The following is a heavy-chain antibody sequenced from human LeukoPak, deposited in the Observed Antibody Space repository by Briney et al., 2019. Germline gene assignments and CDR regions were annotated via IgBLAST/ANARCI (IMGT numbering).Heavy chain of an antibody. CDR1: GFTFSDYY. J-gene: IGHJ5*02. Sequence: PGGSLRLSCAASGFTFSDYYMSWIRQAPGKGLEWVSYISGSGTTIHYSDSVKGRFTVSRDNTKNSLYLQMNSLRAEDTAVYYCARGASEFDPWGQGTLVTVSS. CDR2: ISGSGTTI. CDR3: ARGASEFDP. V-gene: IGHV3-11*04.